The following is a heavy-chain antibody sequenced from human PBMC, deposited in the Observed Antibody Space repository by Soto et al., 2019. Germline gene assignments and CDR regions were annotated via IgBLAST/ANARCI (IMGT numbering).Heavy chain of an antibody. Sequence: QVQLQESGPGLVKPSETLSLSCGVSGGSISQSYWSWIRQPAGKGLEWIGRIYSGGSTHYNPSLASRVTMSVGTSKNMFALKVSSVTAADTAVYYCARGPGGFGDSSLDYWGQGTLVTFSS. D-gene: IGHD3-10*01. CDR3: ARGPGGFGDSSLDY. CDR1: GGSISQSY. CDR2: IYSGGST. V-gene: IGHV4-4*07. J-gene: IGHJ4*02.